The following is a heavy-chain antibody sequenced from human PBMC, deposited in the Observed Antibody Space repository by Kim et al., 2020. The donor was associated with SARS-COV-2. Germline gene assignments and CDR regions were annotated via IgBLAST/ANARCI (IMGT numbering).Heavy chain of an antibody. J-gene: IGHJ5*02. D-gene: IGHD3-10*01. CDR1: GFTFSSYA. CDR2: ISYDGSNK. V-gene: IGHV3-30*04. Sequence: GGSLRLSCAASGFTFSSYAMHWVRQAPGKGLEWVAVISYDGSNKYYADSVKGRFTISRDNSKNTLYLQMNSLRAEDTAVYYCARDQRRILWFGELRQGSWFDPWGQGTLVTVSS. CDR3: ARDQRRILWFGELRQGSWFDP.